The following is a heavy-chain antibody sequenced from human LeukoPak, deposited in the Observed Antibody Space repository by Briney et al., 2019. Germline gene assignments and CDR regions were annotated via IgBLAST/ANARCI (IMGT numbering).Heavy chain of an antibody. CDR1: GFTFSSYG. CDR2: ISYDGSNK. D-gene: IGHD5-24*01. V-gene: IGHV3-30*03. CDR3: ARCHGYRHNWFDP. J-gene: IGHJ5*02. Sequence: GRSLRLSCAASGFTFSSYGMHWVRQAPGKGLEWVAVISYDGSNKYYADSVKGRFTISRDNAKNSLYLQMNSLRAEDTAVYYCARCHGYRHNWFDPWGQGTLVTVSS.